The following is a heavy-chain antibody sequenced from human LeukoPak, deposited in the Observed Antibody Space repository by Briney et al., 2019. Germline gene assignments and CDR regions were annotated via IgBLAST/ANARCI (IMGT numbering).Heavy chain of an antibody. V-gene: IGHV1-18*01. CDR3: ARIESLTHFDY. D-gene: IGHD1-14*01. J-gene: IGHJ4*02. CDR2: ISAYNGNT. Sequence: ASVKVSCKASGGTFSSYGISWVRQAPGQGLEWMGWISAYNGNTNYAQKLQGRVTMTTDTSTSTAYMELRSLRSDDTAVYYCARIESLTHFDYWGQGTLVTVSS. CDR1: GGTFSSYG.